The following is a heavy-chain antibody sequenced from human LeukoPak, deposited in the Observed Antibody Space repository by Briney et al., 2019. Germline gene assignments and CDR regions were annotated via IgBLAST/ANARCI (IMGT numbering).Heavy chain of an antibody. V-gene: IGHV1-3*01. Sequence: ASVKVSCKASGYTFTSYAMHWVRQAPGQRLEWMGWINAGNGNTKYSQKFQGRVTITRDTSASTAYMELSSLRSEDTAVYYCARCPPSYYYGMDVWGKGTKVNVSS. CDR2: INAGNGNT. CDR1: GYTFTSYA. CDR3: ARCPPSYYYGMDV. J-gene: IGHJ6*04.